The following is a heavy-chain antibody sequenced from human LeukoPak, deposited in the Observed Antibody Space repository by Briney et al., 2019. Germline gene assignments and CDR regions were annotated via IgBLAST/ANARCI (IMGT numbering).Heavy chain of an antibody. J-gene: IGHJ4*02. D-gene: IGHD1-1*01. CDR2: IIPIFGTA. CDR1: GGTFINHA. V-gene: IGHV1-69*13. Sequence: SVKVSCKASGGTFINHAVSWVRQAPGQGLEWMGGIIPIFGTANYAQKFQGRVTITADESTSTAYMELSSLRSEDTAVYYCGRSHRQLERLGRYYFDYWGQGTLVTVSS. CDR3: GRSHRQLERLGRYYFDY.